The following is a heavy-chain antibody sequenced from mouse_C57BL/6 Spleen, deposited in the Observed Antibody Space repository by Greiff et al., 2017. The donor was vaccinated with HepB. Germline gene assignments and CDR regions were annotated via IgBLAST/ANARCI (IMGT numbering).Heavy chain of an antibody. J-gene: IGHJ2*01. Sequence: QVQLKESGPELVKPGASVKISCKASGYSFSSSWMTWVKQRPGKGLEWIGRIYPGDGDTNYNGKFKGKSTLTADKSSSTAYMQLSRLTSEDSAVYFCARDYYGSGCDYWGQGTTLTVSS. CDR3: ARDYYGSGCDY. CDR2: IYPGDGDT. D-gene: IGHD1-1*01. V-gene: IGHV1-82*01. CDR1: GYSFSSSW.